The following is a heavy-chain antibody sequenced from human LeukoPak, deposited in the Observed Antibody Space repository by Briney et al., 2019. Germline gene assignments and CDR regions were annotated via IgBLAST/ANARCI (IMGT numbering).Heavy chain of an antibody. J-gene: IGHJ6*03. V-gene: IGHV3-30*03. CDR1: GFTFSNYV. Sequence: QPGGSLRLSCEASGFTFSNYVIHWVRQAPGKGLEWLAVISYDGTNKYYTASVKGRFTISRDHSKTTVDLQMDSLGGADTSVYYCARSPTYYYMDVWGKGTTVTVSS. CDR2: ISYDGTNK. CDR3: ARSPTYYYMDV.